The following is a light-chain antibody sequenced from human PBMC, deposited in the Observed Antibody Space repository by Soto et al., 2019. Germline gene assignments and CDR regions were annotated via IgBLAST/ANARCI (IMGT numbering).Light chain of an antibody. CDR2: DAS. V-gene: IGKV1-5*01. J-gene: IGKJ5*01. CDR1: QSISSW. Sequence: DIQITQSPSTLSASVGDRVTITCRASQSISSWLAWYQQTPGKAPKLLIYDASNLESGVPSRFRGSGSWTEFTLTISRLQPDDFSTYYCQQYNSYPITFGQGTRLEIK. CDR3: QQYNSYPIT.